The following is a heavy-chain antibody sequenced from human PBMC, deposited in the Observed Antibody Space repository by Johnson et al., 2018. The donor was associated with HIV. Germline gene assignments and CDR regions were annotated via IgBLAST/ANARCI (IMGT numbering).Heavy chain of an antibody. CDR2: IYRGGAT. D-gene: IGHD6-13*01. J-gene: IGHJ3*01. Sequence: VQLVESGGGLIQPGGSLRLSCAASGFSVSASYMSWLRQAPGKALEWVSVIYRGGATYYAASVQGRFTISRDNSKNTLYLQMSSLKVEDTAMYYCARDGESQQLPLGEAFDVWGQGTMVIVSS. CDR3: ARDGESQQLPLGEAFDV. CDR1: GFSVSASY. V-gene: IGHV3-66*01.